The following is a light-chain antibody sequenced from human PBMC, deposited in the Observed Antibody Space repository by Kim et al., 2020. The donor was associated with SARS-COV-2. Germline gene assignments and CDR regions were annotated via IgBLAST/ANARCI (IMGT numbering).Light chain of an antibody. CDR1: QSVYLK. V-gene: IGKV3-15*01. J-gene: IGKJ1*01. Sequence: SVSPGERATPSCRASQSVYLKLAWYQQKPGQTPRLLIYRASTRATGVPDRFSGSGSGTEFTLTISSLQSEDSAVYYCQQYNWPLTFGPGTKVDIK. CDR2: RAS. CDR3: QQYNWPLT.